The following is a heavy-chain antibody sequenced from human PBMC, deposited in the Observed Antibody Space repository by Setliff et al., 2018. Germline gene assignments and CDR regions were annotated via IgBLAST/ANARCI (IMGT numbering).Heavy chain of an antibody. J-gene: IGHJ4*02. D-gene: IGHD2-2*01. CDR3: ASYCSSTSCPFDY. Sequence: GGSLRLSCVASGFTFSNYGMHWVRQAPGKGLEWVTYIQHDGSNKYYADSVKGRFTISRDDSKKTLYLQMNSLRAEDTAVYYCASYCSSTSCPFDYWGQGTLVTVSS. CDR2: IQHDGSNK. CDR1: GFTFSNYG. V-gene: IGHV3-30*02.